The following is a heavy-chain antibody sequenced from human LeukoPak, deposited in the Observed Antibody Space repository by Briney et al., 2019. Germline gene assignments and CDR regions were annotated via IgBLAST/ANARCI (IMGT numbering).Heavy chain of an antibody. CDR1: GYTFTAYY. J-gene: IGHJ4*02. Sequence: GASVKVSCKASGYTFTAYYMHWVRQAPGQGLEWMGWINPNSGGTNSPQKFQDRVAMTRDTSISTIYMELSGLRSDDTAVYYCASIDFWSGYAHFDYRGQGTLVTVSS. CDR2: INPNSGGT. V-gene: IGHV1-2*02. D-gene: IGHD3-3*01. CDR3: ASIDFWSGYAHFDY.